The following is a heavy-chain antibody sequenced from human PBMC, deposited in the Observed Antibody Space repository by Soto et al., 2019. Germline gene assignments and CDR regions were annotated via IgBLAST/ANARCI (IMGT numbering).Heavy chain of an antibody. J-gene: IGHJ4*02. CDR1: GYSFSLYW. V-gene: IGHV5-51*01. CDR2: IYPGDSDT. Sequence: GQSQKISCTGSGYSFSLYWISCVRQMPGKGLEWMGIIYPGDSDTRYSPSFQGQVTISADKSISTAYLQWSSLKASDTAMYYCATNGYSGSYSTFDYWCQGILGTV. CDR3: ATNGYSGSYSTFDY. D-gene: IGHD1-26*01.